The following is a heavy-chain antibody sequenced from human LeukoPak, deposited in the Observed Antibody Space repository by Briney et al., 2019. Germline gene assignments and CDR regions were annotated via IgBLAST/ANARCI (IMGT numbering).Heavy chain of an antibody. V-gene: IGHV3-66*01. Sequence: GGSLRLSCAASGFTVSSNYMSWVRQAPGKGLEWVSVIYSGGSTYCADSVKGRFTISRDNSKNTLYLQMNSLRAEDTAVYYCARETYYGSGSYPLDYWGRGTLVTVSS. CDR2: IYSGGST. D-gene: IGHD3-10*01. CDR3: ARETYYGSGSYPLDY. CDR1: GFTVSSNY. J-gene: IGHJ4*02.